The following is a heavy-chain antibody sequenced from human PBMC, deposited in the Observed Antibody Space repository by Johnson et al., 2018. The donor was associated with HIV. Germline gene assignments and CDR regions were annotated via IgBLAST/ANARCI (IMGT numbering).Heavy chain of an antibody. V-gene: IGHV3-15*01. CDR3: TTASRGGWI. D-gene: IGHD6-19*01. J-gene: IGHJ3*02. CDR1: GFTFSNAW. Sequence: VQLVESGGGLVQPGGSLRLSCAASGFTFSNAWMSWVRQAPGKGLEWVGRIKSKTYGGTTDYAAPVKGRFTISRDDSKNTLNLQMNSLKTEDTAVYYCTTASRGGWIWGQGTMVTVSS. CDR2: IKSKTYGGTT.